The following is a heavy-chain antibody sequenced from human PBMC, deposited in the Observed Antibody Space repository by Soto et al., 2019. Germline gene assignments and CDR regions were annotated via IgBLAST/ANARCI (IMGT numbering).Heavy chain of an antibody. J-gene: IGHJ4*02. Sequence: GGSLRLSCAAAGFPFSTYGIHWVRQAPGKGLEWVSVIWYDGSYKFYADSVKGRFTISRDNSKNTLFLQMNSLRAEDTAVYYCARARYYDSSGYYSAFDYWGQGTLVTVSS. V-gene: IGHV3-33*01. D-gene: IGHD3-22*01. CDR2: IWYDGSYK. CDR3: ARARYYDSSGYYSAFDY. CDR1: GFPFSTYG.